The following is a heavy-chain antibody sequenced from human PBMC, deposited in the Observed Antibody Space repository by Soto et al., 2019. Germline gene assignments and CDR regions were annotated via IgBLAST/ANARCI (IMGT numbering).Heavy chain of an antibody. D-gene: IGHD1-26*01. Sequence: HRTESGPGLVRPSGTLSFTCDVSGGSITTSALWTWVRKFPGRGLEWIGEIAHDGHTNYNPSLSGRVTMSVDLSNSQFSLNVASVIAADTAVYFCAGGRDYDYWGQGTLVTVSS. CDR3: AGGRDYDY. J-gene: IGHJ4*02. CDR2: IAHDGHT. V-gene: IGHV4-4*02. CDR1: GGSITTSAL.